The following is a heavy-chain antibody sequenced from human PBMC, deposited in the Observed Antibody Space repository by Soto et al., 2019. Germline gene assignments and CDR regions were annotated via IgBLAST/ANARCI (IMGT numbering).Heavy chain of an antibody. Sequence: PSETLSLTCTVSGGSISSGGYYWSWIRQHPGKGLEWIGYIYYSGSTYYNPSLKSRVTISVDTSKNQFSLKLSSVTAADTAVYYCARVRLYYVSSGYHRYYFDYWGQGTLVTVSS. CDR3: ARVRLYYVSSGYHRYYFDY. CDR2: IYYSGST. V-gene: IGHV4-31*03. D-gene: IGHD3-22*01. CDR1: GGSISSGGYY. J-gene: IGHJ4*02.